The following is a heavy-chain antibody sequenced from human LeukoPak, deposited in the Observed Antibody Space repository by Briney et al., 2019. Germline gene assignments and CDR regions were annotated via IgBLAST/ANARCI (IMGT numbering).Heavy chain of an antibody. V-gene: IGHV1-2*04. Sequence: GASVKVSCKASGYTFTGYYMHWVRQAPGQGLKWMGWINPNSGGTNYAQKFQGWVTMTRDTSISTAYMELSRLRSDDTAVYYCARDLNPPRSHGSRYYYYYYGMDVWGQGTTVTVSS. J-gene: IGHJ6*02. CDR2: INPNSGGT. CDR3: ARDLNPPRSHGSRYYYYYYGMDV. CDR1: GYTFTGYY. D-gene: IGHD3-10*01.